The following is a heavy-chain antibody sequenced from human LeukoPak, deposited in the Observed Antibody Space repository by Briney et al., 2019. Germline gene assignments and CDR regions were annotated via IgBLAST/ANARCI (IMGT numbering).Heavy chain of an antibody. CDR2: ISSSSSYI. CDR3: ARDLLRLGELSPGDY. D-gene: IGHD3-16*02. V-gene: IGHV3-21*01. CDR1: GFTFSSYS. J-gene: IGHJ4*02. Sequence: GGSLRLSCAASGFTFSSYSMNWVRQAPGKGLEWVSSISSSSSYIYYADSVKGRFTISRDNAKNSLYLQMNSLRAEDTAVYYCARDLLRLGELSPGDYWGQGTLVTVSS.